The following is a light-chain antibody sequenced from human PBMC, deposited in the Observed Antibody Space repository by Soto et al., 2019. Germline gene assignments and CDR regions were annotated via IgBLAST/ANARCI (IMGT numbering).Light chain of an antibody. CDR3: QQYNNWPPLT. J-gene: IGKJ5*01. Sequence: EIVMTQSPATLSVSPGERATLSCRASQSVSSNLAWYQPKPVQAPRLLIYGASTRATGIPARFSGSGSGTEFTLTISSLQSEVFAVYYCQQYNNWPPLTFGQGTRLEIK. V-gene: IGKV3-15*01. CDR2: GAS. CDR1: QSVSSN.